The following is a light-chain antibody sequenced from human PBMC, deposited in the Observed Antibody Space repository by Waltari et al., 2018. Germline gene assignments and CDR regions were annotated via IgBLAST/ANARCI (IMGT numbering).Light chain of an antibody. CDR2: GAS. Sequence: EIVLTQSPGTLSLSPGDRATLSCRASQTVRTTYLAWYQQKPGQAPTLLIYGASSRATGIPDRFSGSGSGTDFYLTISSLEPEDFAVYYCQQYDISPLTFGGGTKVEIK. CDR3: QQYDISPLT. CDR1: QTVRTTY. V-gene: IGKV3-20*01. J-gene: IGKJ4*01.